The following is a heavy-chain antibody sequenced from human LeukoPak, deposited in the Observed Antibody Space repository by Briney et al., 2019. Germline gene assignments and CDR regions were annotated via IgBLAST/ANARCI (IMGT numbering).Heavy chain of an antibody. J-gene: IGHJ4*02. CDR2: INQDGSEK. CDR3: AREGREEYFDY. CDR1: GFTFSSYW. Sequence: PGGSLRLSCAASGFTFSSYWMNWVRQAPGKGLEWVANINQDGSEKYYVDSVKGRFTISRDNGKNSLYLQLNSLRAEDTAVYYCAREGREEYFDYWGQGTLVTVSS. V-gene: IGHV3-7*01.